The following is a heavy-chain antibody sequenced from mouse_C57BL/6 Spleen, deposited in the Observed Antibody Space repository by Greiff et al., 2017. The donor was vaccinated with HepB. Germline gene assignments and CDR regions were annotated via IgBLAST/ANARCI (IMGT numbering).Heavy chain of an antibody. CDR3: ARRGGSSCYWYFDV. CDR2: IYPGDGDT. CDR1: GYAFSSYW. J-gene: IGHJ1*03. Sequence: QVQLKESGAELVKPGASVKISCKASGYAFSSYWMNWVKQRPGKGLEWIGQIYPGDGDTNYNGKFKGKATLTADKSSSTAYMQLSSLTSEDSAVYFCARRGGSSCYWYFDVWGTGTTVTVSS. D-gene: IGHD1-1*01. V-gene: IGHV1-80*01.